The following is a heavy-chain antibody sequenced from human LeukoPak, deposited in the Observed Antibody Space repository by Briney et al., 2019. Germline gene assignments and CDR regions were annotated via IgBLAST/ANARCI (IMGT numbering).Heavy chain of an antibody. Sequence: SVKVSCKASGGTFSGYAISWVRQAPGQGLEWMGRIIPLFGTPNYAQKFQGRVTITADKSTSTAYMELSSLRSEDTAVYYCAREDTATVTCDYWGQGTLVTVSS. CDR1: GGTFSGYA. CDR2: IIPLFGTP. V-gene: IGHV1-69*06. D-gene: IGHD5-18*01. CDR3: AREDTATVTCDY. J-gene: IGHJ4*02.